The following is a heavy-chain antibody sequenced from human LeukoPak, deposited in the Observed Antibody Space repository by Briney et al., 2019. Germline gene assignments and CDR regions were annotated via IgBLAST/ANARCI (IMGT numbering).Heavy chain of an antibody. CDR3: ARLLDNDISGDPDTFDV. CDR1: GGSLSSYY. V-gene: IGHV4-59*12. CDR2: VSYTGRT. J-gene: IGHJ3*01. D-gene: IGHD3-22*01. Sequence: SETLSLTCTVSGGSLSSYYWSWIRQPPGKGLEWIGYVSYTGRTKYNPSLQSRVTISIDTSKSQFSLKLTSVTSTDTAVYSCARLLDNDISGDPDTFDVWGKGTTFTVSS.